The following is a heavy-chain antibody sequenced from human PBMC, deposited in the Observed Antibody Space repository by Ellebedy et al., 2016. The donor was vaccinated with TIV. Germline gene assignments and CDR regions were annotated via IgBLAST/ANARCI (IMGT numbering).Heavy chain of an antibody. CDR3: AILTAAGTVHWFNP. V-gene: IGHV4-39*01. CDR2: VYHSGRT. Sequence: GSLRLXCSVSGVSISSISYFWAWIRQPPGKGLEWIGNVYHSGRTFYNPSLKSRLTTSVDTSKNQFSLRLTSVTAADTAVYYCAILTAAGTVHWFNPWGQGTLVIVSS. D-gene: IGHD6-13*01. J-gene: IGHJ5*02. CDR1: GVSISSISYF.